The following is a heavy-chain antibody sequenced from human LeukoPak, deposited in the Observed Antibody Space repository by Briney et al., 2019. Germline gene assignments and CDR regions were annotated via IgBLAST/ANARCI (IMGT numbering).Heavy chain of an antibody. CDR2: ISYDGSNK. J-gene: IGHJ4*02. V-gene: IGHV3-30-3*01. D-gene: IGHD3-16*02. CDR3: ARSMITFGGVIVPFDY. CDR1: EFTFSSYN. Sequence: GGSLRLSCAASEFTFSSYNLNWVRQAPGKGLEWVAVISYDGSNKYYADSVKGRFTISRDNSKNTLYLQMNSLRAEDTAVYYCARSMITFGGVIVPFDYWGQGTLVTVSS.